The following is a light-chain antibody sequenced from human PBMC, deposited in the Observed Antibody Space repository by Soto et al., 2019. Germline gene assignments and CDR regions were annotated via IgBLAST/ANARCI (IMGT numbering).Light chain of an antibody. CDR2: GAS. V-gene: IGKV3-20*01. J-gene: IGKJ4*01. CDR1: QSFSSYY. Sequence: EVVLTQSPCTLSLSPGGRVTRSCRASQSFSSYYLAWYPQTPGHAPRPLIYGASSRAPGTPDRFSGSGSGTDFSLTISRLEPEDFAVYFCQRYGSSVTFGGGTKVDIK. CDR3: QRYGSSVT.